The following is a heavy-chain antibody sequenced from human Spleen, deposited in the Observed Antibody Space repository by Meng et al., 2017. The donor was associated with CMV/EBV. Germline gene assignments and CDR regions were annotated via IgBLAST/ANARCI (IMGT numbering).Heavy chain of an antibody. V-gene: IGHV4-4*02. CDR1: GGSISSSNW. CDR3: ARVKTTVSDKYFDY. J-gene: IGHJ4*02. D-gene: IGHD4-17*01. CDR2: INHSGST. Sequence: SETLSLTCAVSGGSISSSNWWSWVRQPPGKGLEWIGEINHSGSTNYNPSLKSRVTISVDTSRNQFSLKLGFVTPADTAAYYCARVKTTVSDKYFDYWGQGTLVTVSS.